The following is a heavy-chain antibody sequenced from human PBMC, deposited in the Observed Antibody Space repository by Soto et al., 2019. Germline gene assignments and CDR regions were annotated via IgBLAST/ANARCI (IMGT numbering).Heavy chain of an antibody. CDR2: IYYSGST. CDR3: ARQQRGGYSGYEIYYYYYMDV. Sequence: PSETLSLTCTVSGGSISGYYWSWIRQPPGKGLEWIGYIYYSGSTNYNPSLKSRVTISVDTSKNQFSLKLSSVTAADTAVYYCARQQRGGYSGYEIYYYYYMDVWGKGTTVTVSS. CDR1: GGSISGYY. D-gene: IGHD5-12*01. J-gene: IGHJ6*03. V-gene: IGHV4-59*08.